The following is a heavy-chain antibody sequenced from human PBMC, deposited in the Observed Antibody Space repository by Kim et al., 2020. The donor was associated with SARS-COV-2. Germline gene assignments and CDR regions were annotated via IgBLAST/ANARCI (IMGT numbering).Heavy chain of an antibody. J-gene: IGHJ4*02. D-gene: IGHD3-22*01. Sequence: ADSVKGRFTISRDNAKNSLYLQMNSLRAEDTALYYCAKDYYYDSSGDLDYWGQGTLVTVSS. V-gene: IGHV3-9*01. CDR3: AKDYYYDSSGDLDY.